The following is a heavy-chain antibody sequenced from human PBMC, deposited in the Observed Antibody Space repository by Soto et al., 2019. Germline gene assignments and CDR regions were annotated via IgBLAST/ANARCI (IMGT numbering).Heavy chain of an antibody. D-gene: IGHD2-2*01. J-gene: IGHJ5*02. V-gene: IGHV3-30*18. CDR2: ISYEGSNK. CDR1: GFTFSSHG. CDR3: AKDSSSTVGWFDP. Sequence: GGSLRLSCAASGFTFSSHGMHWVRQAPGKGLEWVAVISYEGSNKYYGDSVKGRFTISRDNSKNTLYLQMNSLRAEDTAVYYCAKDSSSTVGWFDPWGQGT.